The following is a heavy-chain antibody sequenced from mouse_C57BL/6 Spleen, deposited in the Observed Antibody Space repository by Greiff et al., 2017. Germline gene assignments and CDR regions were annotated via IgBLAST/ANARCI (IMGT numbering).Heavy chain of an antibody. D-gene: IGHD2-3*01. V-gene: IGHV3-6*01. CDR2: ISYDGSN. CDR3: ARVHDGYWYFDV. CDR1: GYSITSGYY. J-gene: IGHJ1*03. Sequence: EVQLQESGPGLVKPSQSLSLTCSVTGYSITSGYYWNWLRQFPGNKLEWMGYISYDGSNNYNPSLKNRISITRDTSKNQFFLKLNSVTTEDTATYYCARVHDGYWYFDVWGTGTTVTVSS.